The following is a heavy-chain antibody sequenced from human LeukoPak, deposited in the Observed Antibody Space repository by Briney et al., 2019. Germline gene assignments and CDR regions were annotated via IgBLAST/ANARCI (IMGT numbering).Heavy chain of an antibody. CDR3: AKVRRELTLTHFDY. CDR2: IGGRGDNT. J-gene: IGHJ4*02. V-gene: IGHV3-23*01. CDR1: GFTFSSYA. D-gene: IGHD2-15*01. Sequence: PGGSLRLSCAASGFTFSSYAMSWVRQAPGKGLEWVSAIGGRGDNTYYADSVKGRFTISRDNSKNTLYLQMNSLRAEDTAVYYCAKVRRELTLTHFDYWSQGTLVTVSS.